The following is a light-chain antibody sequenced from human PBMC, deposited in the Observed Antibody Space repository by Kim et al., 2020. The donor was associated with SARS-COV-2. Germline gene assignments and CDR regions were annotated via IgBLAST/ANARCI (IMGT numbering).Light chain of an antibody. J-gene: IGKJ1*01. Sequence: ASVGERVTITCRASQGIANYLAWYQQRPGNVPSLLIYAASVLQAGVPARFSGSGFGTHFTLTITSLQPEDAATYYCQKYDGAPQTFGQGTKVDIK. CDR3: QKYDGAPQT. V-gene: IGKV1-27*01. CDR1: QGIANY. CDR2: AAS.